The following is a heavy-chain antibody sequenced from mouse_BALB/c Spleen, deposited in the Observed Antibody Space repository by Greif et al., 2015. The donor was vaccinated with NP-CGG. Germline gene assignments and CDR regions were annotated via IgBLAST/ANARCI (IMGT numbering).Heavy chain of an antibody. V-gene: IGHV1-80*01. Sequence: QVQLKQSGAELVSPGSSVKISCKASGYAFSSYWMNWVKQRPGQGLEWIGQIYPGGGDTNYNGKFKGKATLTADKSSSTAFMQLSSLTSEDSAVDFCARYDYDYYAMDYWGQGTSVTVSS. J-gene: IGHJ4*01. CDR3: ARYDYDYYAMDY. D-gene: IGHD2-4*01. CDR2: IYPGGGDT. CDR1: GYAFSSYW.